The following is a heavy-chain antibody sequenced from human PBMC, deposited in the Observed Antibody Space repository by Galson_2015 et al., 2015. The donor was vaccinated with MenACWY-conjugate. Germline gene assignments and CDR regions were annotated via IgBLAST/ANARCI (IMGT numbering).Heavy chain of an antibody. J-gene: IGHJ6*02. Sequence: SLRLSCAASGFTFSSYAMSWVRQAPGKGLEWVSAISRSGGSTYYADSVKGRFTISRDNSKNTLYLQMNSLRAEDTAVYYCAKGGFGDPYGMDVWGQGTTVTVSS. CDR2: ISRSGGST. D-gene: IGHD3-10*01. V-gene: IGHV3-23*01. CDR1: GFTFSSYA. CDR3: AKGGFGDPYGMDV.